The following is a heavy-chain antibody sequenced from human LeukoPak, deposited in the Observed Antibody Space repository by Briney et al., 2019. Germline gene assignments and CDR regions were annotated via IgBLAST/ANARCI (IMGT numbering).Heavy chain of an antibody. V-gene: IGHV4-39*07. Sequence: SETLSLTCTVSGGSISSSSYYWGWIRQPPGKGLEWIGSIYYSGSTYYNPSLKSRVTISVDTSKNQFSLKLTSVTAADTAVYYCARTPIYYFDNSGYYNWGQGTLVTVSS. CDR2: IYYSGST. CDR3: ARTPIYYFDNSGYYN. CDR1: GGSISSSSYY. D-gene: IGHD3-22*01. J-gene: IGHJ4*02.